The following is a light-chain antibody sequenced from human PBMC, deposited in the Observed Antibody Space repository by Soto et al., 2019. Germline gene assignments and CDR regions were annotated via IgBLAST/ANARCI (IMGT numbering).Light chain of an antibody. Sequence: DIQMTQSPSSLSASVGDRVTITCRASQTISNYLNWYQQKPGKAPKLLIYAASSLQSGVPSRFSGSGSGTDFTLTISSLQPEDFATYYCQQSYSTPFTFGPGTKVNV. CDR2: AAS. V-gene: IGKV1-39*01. J-gene: IGKJ3*01. CDR1: QTISNY. CDR3: QQSYSTPFT.